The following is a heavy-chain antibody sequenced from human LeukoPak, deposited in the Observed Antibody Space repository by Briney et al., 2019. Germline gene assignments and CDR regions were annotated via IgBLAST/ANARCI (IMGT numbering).Heavy chain of an antibody. V-gene: IGHV3-23*01. CDR1: GFTFSSYP. CDR3: ARGTDDSSGWYWLY. Sequence: GGSLRLSCAASGFTFSSYPMNWVRQAPGKGLEWVSAISGSGGSTYYAGSVKGRFTISRDNSKNTLFLQVNSLRAEDTAVYYCARGTDDSSGWYWLYWGQGTLVTVSS. J-gene: IGHJ4*02. CDR2: ISGSGGST. D-gene: IGHD6-19*01.